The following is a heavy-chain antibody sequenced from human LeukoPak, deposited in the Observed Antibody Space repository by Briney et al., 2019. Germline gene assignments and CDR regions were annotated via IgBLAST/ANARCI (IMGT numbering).Heavy chain of an antibody. CDR2: ISYDGSNK. V-gene: IGHV3-30*03. CDR1: GFTFNNYG. J-gene: IGHJ5*02. CDR3: AGFTHSPQFDP. Sequence: GRSLRLSCAASGFTFNNYGIYWVRQAPGKGLEWVAAISYDGSNKYYADSVKGRFTISRDTSKNTLYLQMNSLRAEDTAVYYCAGFTHSPQFDPWGQGTLVTVSS. D-gene: IGHD2-21*01.